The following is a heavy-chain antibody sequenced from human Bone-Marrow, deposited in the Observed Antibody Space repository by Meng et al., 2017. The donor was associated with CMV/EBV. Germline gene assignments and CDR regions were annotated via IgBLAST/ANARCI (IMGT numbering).Heavy chain of an antibody. CDR1: GDSISGTSYY. V-gene: IGHV3-21*01. CDR2: ISSSSSYI. Sequence: GGSLRLSCTVSGDSISGTSYYWGWVRQAPGKGLEWVSSISSSSSYIYYADSVKGRFTISRDNAKNSLYLQTNSLRAEDTAVYYCARSTYSSSWRGDYWGQGTLVTVSS. J-gene: IGHJ4*02. D-gene: IGHD6-13*01. CDR3: ARSTYSSSWRGDY.